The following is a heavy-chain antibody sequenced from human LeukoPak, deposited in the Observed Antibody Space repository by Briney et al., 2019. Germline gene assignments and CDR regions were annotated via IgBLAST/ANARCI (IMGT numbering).Heavy chain of an antibody. CDR1: GGSFSGYY. Sequence: LSLTCAVYGGSFSGYYWSWVRQAPGKGLEWVAVISYDESNKYYADSVKGRFTISRDNSKNTLYLQMNSLRAEDTAVYYCAREGQWLVPPVPWGQGTLVTVSS. D-gene: IGHD6-19*01. CDR2: ISYDESNK. CDR3: AREGQWLVPPVP. V-gene: IGHV3-30-3*01. J-gene: IGHJ5*02.